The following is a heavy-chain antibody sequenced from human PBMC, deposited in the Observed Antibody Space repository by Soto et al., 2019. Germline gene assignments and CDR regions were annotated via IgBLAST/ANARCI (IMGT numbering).Heavy chain of an antibody. CDR3: ARGTVTTYYYFDY. J-gene: IGHJ4*02. CDR1: GGSFSGYY. CDR2: INHSGST. V-gene: IGHV4-34*01. Sequence: SETLSLTCAVYGGSFSGYYWSWIRQPPGKGLEWIGEINHSGSTYYNPSLKSRVTISVDTSKNQFSLKLSSVTAADTAVYYCARGTVTTYYYFDYWGQGTLVTVSS. D-gene: IGHD4-17*01.